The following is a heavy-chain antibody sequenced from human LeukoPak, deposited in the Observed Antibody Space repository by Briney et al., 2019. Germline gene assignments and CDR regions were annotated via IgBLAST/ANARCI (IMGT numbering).Heavy chain of an antibody. CDR3: ARERDSECSNTSCYLDY. CDR1: GYTFTGYY. Sequence: ASVKVSCKASGYTFTGYYMHWVRQAPGQGLEWMGWINPNSGGTNYAQKFQGRVTMTRDTSISTAYMELSRLRSDDKAVYYCARERDSECSNTSCYLDYWGQGTLVTVSS. V-gene: IGHV1-2*02. CDR2: INPNSGGT. D-gene: IGHD2-2*01. J-gene: IGHJ4*02.